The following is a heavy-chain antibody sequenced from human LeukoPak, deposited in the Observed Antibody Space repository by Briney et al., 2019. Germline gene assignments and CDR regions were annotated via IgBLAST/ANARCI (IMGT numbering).Heavy chain of an antibody. CDR1: GFTLSSYA. J-gene: IGHJ3*02. D-gene: IGHD4-23*01. CDR2: ISGSGGST. Sequence: PGGSLRLSCAASGFTLSSYAMSWVRQAPGKGLEWVSAISGSGGSTYYADSVKGRFTISRDNAKNSLYMQMESLRDEDTAIYYCARDTLEYSNSPDALDIWGQGTMVTVSS. CDR3: ARDTLEYSNSPDALDI. V-gene: IGHV3-23*01.